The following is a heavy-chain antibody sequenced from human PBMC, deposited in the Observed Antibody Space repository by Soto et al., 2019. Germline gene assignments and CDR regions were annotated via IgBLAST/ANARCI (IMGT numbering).Heavy chain of an antibody. Sequence: QPQLQESGPRLVEPSGTLSLPCTVSGCSISSSSFYWGLIRQAPGEGLEGIGGIYYSGGTYFNPSLKSPVTISVDTSKNQFSLKLSSVTAADTAVYYCVGYCSSTSCYSGAFYYYMDVWGKGTTVTVSS. CDR3: VGYCSSTSCYSGAFYYYMDV. CDR1: GCSISSSSFY. D-gene: IGHD2-2*01. CDR2: IYYSGGT. V-gene: IGHV4-39*01. J-gene: IGHJ6*03.